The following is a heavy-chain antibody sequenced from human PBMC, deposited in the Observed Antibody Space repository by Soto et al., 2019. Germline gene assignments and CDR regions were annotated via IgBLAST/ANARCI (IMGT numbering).Heavy chain of an antibody. J-gene: IGHJ1*01. CDR2: ISSSSSYI. D-gene: IGHD2-2*01. V-gene: IGHV3-21*01. CDR3: ARVVRCSSTSCYDSEYFQH. CDR1: GFTFSSYS. Sequence: GGSLRLSCAASGFTFSSYSMNWVRQAPGKGLEWVSSISSSSSYIYYADSVKGRFTISRDNAKNSLYLQMNSLRAEDTAVYYCARVVRCSSTSCYDSEYFQHWGQGTLVTVSS.